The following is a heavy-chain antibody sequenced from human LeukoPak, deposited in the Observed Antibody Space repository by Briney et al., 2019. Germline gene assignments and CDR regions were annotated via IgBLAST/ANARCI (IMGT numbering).Heavy chain of an antibody. CDR1: GYSFTSYW. CDR3: ARLNTDCGSTSYHPRGGWFDP. D-gene: IGHD2-2*01. V-gene: IGHV5-51*01. Sequence: GESLKISCRVSGYSFTSYWIVWVRQMPEKGLEWMGIIYSAYSDTKYSPSFQGQVTTSAAKTISTAYLQWSSLKASDTAIYYCARLNTDCGSTSYHPRGGWFDPRGQGTLVTVSS. CDR2: IYSAYSDT. J-gene: IGHJ5*02.